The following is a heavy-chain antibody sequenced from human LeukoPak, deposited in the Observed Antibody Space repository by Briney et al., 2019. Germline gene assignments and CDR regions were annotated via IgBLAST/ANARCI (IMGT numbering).Heavy chain of an antibody. CDR2: INQDGGEK. V-gene: IGHV3-7*01. CDR3: ARDDDGGFDY. D-gene: IGHD3-16*01. Sequence: GGSLRLSCEASGFTFSSYWMSWVRQAPGKGLEWVAHINQDGGEKYYVDSVKGRFTISRDNAKNSLYLQMDSLRAEDTAVYYCARDDDGGFDYWGQGTLVTVSS. CDR1: GFTFSSYW. J-gene: IGHJ4*02.